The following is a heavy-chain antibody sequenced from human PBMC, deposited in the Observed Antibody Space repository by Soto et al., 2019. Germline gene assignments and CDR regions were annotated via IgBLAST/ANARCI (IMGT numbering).Heavy chain of an antibody. CDR2: ISSSGSTI. Sequence: QVQLVESGGGLVKPGGSLRLSCAASGFTFSDYYMSWLRQAPGKGLEWVSYISSSGSTIYYADSVKGRFTISRDNAKNSLYLQMNSLRAEDTAVYYCARGLSCISTSCHVGPVDVWGQGTTVTVSS. J-gene: IGHJ6*02. V-gene: IGHV3-11*01. D-gene: IGHD2-2*01. CDR3: ARGLSCISTSCHVGPVDV. CDR1: GFTFSDYY.